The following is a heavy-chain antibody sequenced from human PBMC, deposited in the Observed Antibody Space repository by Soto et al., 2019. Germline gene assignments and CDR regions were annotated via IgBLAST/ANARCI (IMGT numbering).Heavy chain of an antibody. CDR2: INHSGGT. D-gene: IGHD5-12*01. CDR1: GGSFSGYY. Sequence: QVQLQQWGAGLLKPSETLSLTCAVYGGSFSGYYWSWIRQPPGKGLGWIGEINHSGGTNYNPSLKRRVXXXVXTSKHQFSLALSSVTAAATAGYYCARGLRRAIVATVHNWFDPWGQGTLVTVSS. J-gene: IGHJ5*02. CDR3: ARGLRRAIVATVHNWFDP. V-gene: IGHV4-34*01.